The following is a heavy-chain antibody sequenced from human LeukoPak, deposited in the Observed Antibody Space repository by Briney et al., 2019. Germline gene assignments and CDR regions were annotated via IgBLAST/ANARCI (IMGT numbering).Heavy chain of an antibody. J-gene: IGHJ4*02. CDR2: ISSSGSTI. CDR1: GFTFSDYY. V-gene: IGHV3-11*04. D-gene: IGHD4-11*01. CDR3: ARDRATTPFDY. Sequence: GGSLRLSCAASGFTFSDYYMSWIRQAQGKGLEWVSYISSSGSTIYYADSVKGRFTISRDNAKNLLYLQMNSLRAEDTAVYYCARDRATTPFDYWGQGTLVTVSS.